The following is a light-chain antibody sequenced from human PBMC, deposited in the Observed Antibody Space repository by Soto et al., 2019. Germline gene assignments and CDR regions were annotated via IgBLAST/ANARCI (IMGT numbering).Light chain of an antibody. J-gene: IGLJ2*01. CDR3: SSHTSRSTLGV. CDR1: NSDIGGYNY. Sequence: QSALTQPASVSGSPGQSITISCTGTNSDIGGYNYVSWYQQHPGKAPKLMIYDVSNRPSGVSYRFSGSKSGNTASLTISGLQAEDEADYYCSSHTSRSTLGVFGGGTKLTVL. CDR2: DVS. V-gene: IGLV2-14*03.